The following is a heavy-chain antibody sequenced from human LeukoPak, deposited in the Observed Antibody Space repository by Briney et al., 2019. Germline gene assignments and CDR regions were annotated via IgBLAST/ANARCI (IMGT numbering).Heavy chain of an antibody. J-gene: IGHJ4*02. CDR3: AKPLEKYTYGGNFDY. Sequence: PGGSLRLSCEASGFTFSSYAMSWVRQAPGKGLAWVSVISSSADSTYYADSVKGRFTISRDNSKNTLYLQMNNLSAEDTGVYYCAKPLEKYTYGGNFDYWGQGILVTVS. V-gene: IGHV3-23*01. D-gene: IGHD4-23*01. CDR1: GFTFSSYA. CDR2: ISSSADST.